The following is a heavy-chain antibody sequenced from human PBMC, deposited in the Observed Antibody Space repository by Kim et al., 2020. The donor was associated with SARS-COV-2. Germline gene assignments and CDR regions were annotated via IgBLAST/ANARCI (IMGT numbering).Heavy chain of an antibody. CDR1: GGSTSSSSHY. CDR2: VYYSGRT. Sequence: SETLSLTCTVSGGSTSSSSHYWGWIRLPPGKGLEWIGNVYYSGRTYYNPSLESRVTISVDTSKNQFSLKLSSVTATDTAMYYCARGGVTDPILYLAFSLDYWGQGTLVTVSS. CDR3: ARGGVTDPILYLAFSLDY. J-gene: IGHJ4*02. V-gene: IGHV4-39*01. D-gene: IGHD3-3*02.